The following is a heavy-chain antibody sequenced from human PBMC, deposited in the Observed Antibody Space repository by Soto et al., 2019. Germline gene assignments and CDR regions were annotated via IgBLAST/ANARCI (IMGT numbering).Heavy chain of an antibody. J-gene: IGHJ4*02. CDR2: IWNDGIRK. CDR1: GFTFSRYG. Sequence: GGSLRLSCAASGFTFSRYGMHWVRQAPGKGLEWVALIWNDGIRKVYVDSVKGRFTISRDNSKNTLDLQMNSLRAEDTAVYYCARDDDYEANAFDYWGPGTLVTVSS. D-gene: IGHD3-22*01. CDR3: ARDDDYEANAFDY. V-gene: IGHV3-33*01.